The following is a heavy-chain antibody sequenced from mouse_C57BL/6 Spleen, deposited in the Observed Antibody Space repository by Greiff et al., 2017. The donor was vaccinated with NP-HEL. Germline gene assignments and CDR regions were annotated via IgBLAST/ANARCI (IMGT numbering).Heavy chain of an antibody. CDR1: GYAFSSSW. J-gene: IGHJ2*01. CDR2: IYPGDGDT. CDR3: ARLYDGSFDY. Sequence: VQLQQSGPELVKPGASVKISCKASGYAFSSSWMNWVKQRPGKGLEWIGRIYPGDGDTNYNGKFEGKATLTADKSSSTAYMQLSSLTSEDSAVYFCARLYDGSFDYWGQGTTLTVSS. V-gene: IGHV1-82*01. D-gene: IGHD2-3*01.